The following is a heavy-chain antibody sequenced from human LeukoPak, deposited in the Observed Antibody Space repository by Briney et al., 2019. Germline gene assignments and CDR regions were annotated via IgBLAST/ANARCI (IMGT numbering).Heavy chain of an antibody. D-gene: IGHD2-2*02. CDR2: INPNSGGT. CDR1: GYTFTGYY. V-gene: IGHV1-2*02. CDR3: ASTVVPHGCYSGESCWFDP. J-gene: IGHJ5*02. Sequence: ASVKVSCKASGYTFTGYYMHWVRQAPGQGLEWMGWINPNSGGTNYAQKFQGRVTMTRVTSISTAYMELSRLRSDNTAVYYCASTVVPHGCYSGESCWFDPWGQGTLVTVSS.